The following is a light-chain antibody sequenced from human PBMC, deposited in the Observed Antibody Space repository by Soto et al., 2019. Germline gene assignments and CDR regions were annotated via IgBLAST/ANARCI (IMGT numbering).Light chain of an antibody. J-gene: IGLJ3*02. Sequence: QSVLTQSSSASASLGSSVKLTCTLSSGHSSYIIAWHQQQPGKAPRYLMKLEGSGSYNKGSGVPDRFSGSSSGADRYLTISGLQFEDEADYYCETWDSNTHRVFGGGTKLTVL. CDR1: SGHSSYI. CDR3: ETWDSNTHRV. CDR2: LEGSGSY. V-gene: IGLV4-60*02.